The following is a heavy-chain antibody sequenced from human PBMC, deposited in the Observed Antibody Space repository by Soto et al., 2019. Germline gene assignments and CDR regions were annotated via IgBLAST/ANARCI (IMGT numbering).Heavy chain of an antibody. CDR3: AAHCSGGSGYSWGPGPFDY. CDR2: IIPIFGTA. V-gene: IGHV1-69*06. Sequence: QVQLVQSGAEVKKPGSSVKVSCKASGGTFSSYAISWVRQAPGQGLEWMGGIIPIFGTANYAQKFQGRVTITADKSTSTAYMELSSLRAEDTAVYYCAAHCSGGSGYSWGPGPFDYWGQVTLVTVSS. D-gene: IGHD2-15*01. CDR1: GGTFSSYA. J-gene: IGHJ4*02.